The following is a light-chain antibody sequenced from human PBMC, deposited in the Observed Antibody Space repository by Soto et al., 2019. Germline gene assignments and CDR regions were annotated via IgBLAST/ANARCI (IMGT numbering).Light chain of an antibody. V-gene: IGKV1-8*01. CDR3: QQTYSNFVS. CDR2: AAS. J-gene: IGKJ4*01. Sequence: AIRMTQSPSSLSASTGDRVTITCRASQGISSYLAWYQQKPGKAPKLLIYAASSLQSGVPSRFSGSGSGTDFTLTISSLQPEDFGTYYCQQTYSNFVSFGGGTKVDIK. CDR1: QGISSY.